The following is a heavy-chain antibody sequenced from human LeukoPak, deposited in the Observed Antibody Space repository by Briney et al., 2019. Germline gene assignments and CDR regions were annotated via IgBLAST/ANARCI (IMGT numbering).Heavy chain of an antibody. Sequence: SVKVSCKDSGGTFSDSDYAVSWVRQAPGQGLEWVGRIIPILGIANYAQKFQGRVTITADKSTSTAYMELSSLRSEDTAVYYCATDDVTTGTKTALGYWGQGTLVTVSS. V-gene: IGHV1-69*04. CDR1: GGTFSDSDYA. D-gene: IGHD1-1*01. CDR2: IIPILGIA. CDR3: ATDDVTTGTKTALGY. J-gene: IGHJ4*02.